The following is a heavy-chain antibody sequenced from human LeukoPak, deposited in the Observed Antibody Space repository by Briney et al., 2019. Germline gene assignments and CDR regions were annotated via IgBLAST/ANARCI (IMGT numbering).Heavy chain of an antibody. D-gene: IGHD2-2*01. CDR3: AKDRVTSIVVVPAAIGMGV. CDR1: GYTFTSYY. Sequence: ASVKVSCKASGYTFTSYYMHWVRQAPGQGLEWMGIINPSGGSTSYAQKFQGRVTMTRDTSTSTVYMEPSSLRSEDTAVYYCAKDRVTSIVVVPAAIGMGVWGQGTTVTVSS. CDR2: INPSGGST. J-gene: IGHJ6*02. V-gene: IGHV1-46*01.